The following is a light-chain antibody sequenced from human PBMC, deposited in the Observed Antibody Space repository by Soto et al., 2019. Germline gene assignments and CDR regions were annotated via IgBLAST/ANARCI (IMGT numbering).Light chain of an antibody. CDR3: ASYAGSYTSV. V-gene: IGLV2-11*01. Sequence: QSALTQPPSVSGSPGQSVAISCTGTSSDVGGYNHVSWYRQHPGKAPKLMIYDVTERPSGVPDRFSGSKSGNTASLTISGLQDEDEADYYCASYAGSYTSVFGGGTQLTVL. CDR2: DVT. J-gene: IGLJ7*01. CDR1: SSDVGGYNH.